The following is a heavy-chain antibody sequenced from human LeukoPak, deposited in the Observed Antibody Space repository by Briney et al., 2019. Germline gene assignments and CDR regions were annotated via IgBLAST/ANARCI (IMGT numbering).Heavy chain of an antibody. Sequence: PGGSLRLSCAASGFTFSDYYMSWIRQAPGKGLEWVSYISSSGSTIYYADSVKGRFTISRDNAKNSLYLQMNSLRAEDTAVYYCVRTRDRYDSFDYWGQGTLVTVSS. CDR3: VRTRDRYDSFDY. J-gene: IGHJ4*02. D-gene: IGHD3-9*01. CDR1: GFTFSDYY. CDR2: ISSSGSTI. V-gene: IGHV3-11*01.